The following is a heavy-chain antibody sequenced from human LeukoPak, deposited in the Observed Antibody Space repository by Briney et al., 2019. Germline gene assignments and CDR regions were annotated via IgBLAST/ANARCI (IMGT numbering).Heavy chain of an antibody. CDR3: AKDPDAYRIGVLDY. V-gene: IGHV3-23*01. CDR1: GFTFSTYA. CDR2: ISGNSDST. J-gene: IGHJ4*02. D-gene: IGHD5-24*01. Sequence: PGGSLRLSCAASGFTFSTYAMTWVRQAPGKGLEWVSAISGNSDSTYYADSVKGRFTISRDNSKNTLYLQMNSLRVEDTAVYYCAKDPDAYRIGVLDYWGQGTLVTVSS.